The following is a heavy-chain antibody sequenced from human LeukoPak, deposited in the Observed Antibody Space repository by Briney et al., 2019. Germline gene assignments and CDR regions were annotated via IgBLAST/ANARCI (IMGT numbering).Heavy chain of an antibody. CDR1: GFTFSSYW. Sequence: PGGSLRLSCAASGFTFSSYWMSWVRQAPGKGLEWVANIKQDGSEKYCVDSVKGRFTISRDNAKNSLYLQMNSLRAEDTAVYYCAREMVEMATKLAYYMDVWGKGTTVTVSS. J-gene: IGHJ6*03. CDR3: AREMVEMATKLAYYMDV. D-gene: IGHD5-24*01. V-gene: IGHV3-7*01. CDR2: IKQDGSEK.